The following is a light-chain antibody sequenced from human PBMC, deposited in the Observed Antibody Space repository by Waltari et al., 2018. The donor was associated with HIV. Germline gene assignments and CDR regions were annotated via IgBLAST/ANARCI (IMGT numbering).Light chain of an antibody. CDR3: NSYTGTGTPWV. CDR2: EVN. Sequence: CALTKPASVTGSPGQSINLVCIGTSSAVARYKDVSWYQQVPGKAPKLIIYEVNNRPSGVSNRFFGSKCGSTASLTISGLQAEDEADYYCNSYTGTGTPWVFGGGTRLTV. V-gene: IGLV2-14*01. J-gene: IGLJ3*02. CDR1: SSAVARYKD.